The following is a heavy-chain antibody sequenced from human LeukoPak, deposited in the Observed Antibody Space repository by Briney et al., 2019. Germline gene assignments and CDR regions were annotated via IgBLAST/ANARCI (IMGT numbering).Heavy chain of an antibody. V-gene: IGHV4-4*02. D-gene: IGHD2-2*01. CDR1: GGSISSSNW. CDR2: IYHSGST. Sequence: SETLSLTCAVSGGSISSSNWWSWIRQPPGKGLEWIGEIYHSGSTNYNPSLKSRVTISVDKSKTQFSLKLSSVTAADTAVYYCARWDCSSTSCYYYFDYWGQGTLVTVSS. J-gene: IGHJ4*02. CDR3: ARWDCSSTSCYYYFDY.